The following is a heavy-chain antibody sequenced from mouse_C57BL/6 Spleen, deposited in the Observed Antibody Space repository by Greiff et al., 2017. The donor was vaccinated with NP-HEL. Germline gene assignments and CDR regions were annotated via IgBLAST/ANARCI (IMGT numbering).Heavy chain of an antibody. CDR2: INPNNGGT. D-gene: IGHD2-3*01. CDR3: ARLYDGYFYAMDY. Sequence: EVQLQQSGPELVKPGASVKIPCKASGYTFTDYNMDWVKQSHGKSLEWIGDINPNNGGTIYNQKFKGKATLTVAKSSSTAYMELRSLTSEDTAVYYCARLYDGYFYAMDYWGQGTSVTVSS. J-gene: IGHJ4*01. V-gene: IGHV1-18*01. CDR1: GYTFTDYN.